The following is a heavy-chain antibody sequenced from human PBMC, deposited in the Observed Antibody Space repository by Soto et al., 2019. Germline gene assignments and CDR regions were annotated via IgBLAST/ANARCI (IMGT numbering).Heavy chain of an antibody. V-gene: IGHV4-30-4*01. Sequence: VQLQGSGPGLLKPSQTLSLTCTVSGASVNTGDYYWSYIPQPPGKGLEWLGYIFYSGDTYYNPTLESRATIYLNTSSNQFSLALTAVTDEDTALYDCVGAGTTDDFWGQGTLVTVSS. CDR2: IFYSGDT. J-gene: IGHJ1*01. CDR3: VGAGTTDDF. CDR1: GASVNTGDYY. D-gene: IGHD1-7*01.